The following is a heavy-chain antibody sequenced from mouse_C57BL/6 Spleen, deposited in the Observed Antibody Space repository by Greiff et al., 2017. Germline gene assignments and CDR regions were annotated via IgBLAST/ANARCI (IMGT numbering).Heavy chain of an antibody. CDR1: GYSITSGYY. Sequence: EVKLQESGPGLVKPSQSLSLTCSVTGYSITSGYYWNWIRQFPGNKLEWMGYISYDGSNNYNPSLKNRISITRDTSKNQFFLKLNSVTTEDTATYYCARDILAVFDYWGQGTTLTVSS. V-gene: IGHV3-6*01. CDR3: ARDILAVFDY. D-gene: IGHD3-3*01. J-gene: IGHJ2*01. CDR2: ISYDGSN.